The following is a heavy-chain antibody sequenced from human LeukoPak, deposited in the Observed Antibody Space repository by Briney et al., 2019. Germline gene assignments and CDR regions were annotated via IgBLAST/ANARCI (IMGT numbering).Heavy chain of an antibody. CDR2: ITHSGST. V-gene: IGHV4-34*01. Sequence: SETLSLTCAVYGGAFSGFYWSWIRQSPGKGLEWIGEITHSGSTNYNPSLKSRVTISVDTSKNQFSLKLRSVTAADTAVYYCARDPDFWSGYYNFDYWGQGTLVTVSS. CDR3: ARDPDFWSGYYNFDY. CDR1: GGAFSGFY. D-gene: IGHD3-3*01. J-gene: IGHJ4*02.